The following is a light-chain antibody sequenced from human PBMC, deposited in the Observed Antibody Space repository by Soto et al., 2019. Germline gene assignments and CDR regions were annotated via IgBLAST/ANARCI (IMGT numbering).Light chain of an antibody. CDR1: RNVRIY. CDR2: ATS. Sequence: EIPLTQSPSSLAASVGDRLTLTCRASRNVRIYLNWYQHKPGKGPTLLIHATSNLQIGVPSRFSGSGSGTEFTLTISSLEPEDFGTYYCQQSYKMPSFGQGTRLEI. V-gene: IGKV1-39*01. J-gene: IGKJ5*01. CDR3: QQSYKMPS.